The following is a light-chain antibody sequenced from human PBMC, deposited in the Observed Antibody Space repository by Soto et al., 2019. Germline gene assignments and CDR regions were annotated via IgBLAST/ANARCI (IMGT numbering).Light chain of an antibody. CDR1: QSISSW. V-gene: IGKV1-5*03. J-gene: IGKJ4*01. Sequence: DIQMTQYPSTLSASVGDRVTITCRASQSISSWLAWYQQKPGKAPKLLIYKSSSLESGVPSRVSGSGSGTYFTLTISSLQPDDFATYYCQQYNSYPLTFGGGTKVEVK. CDR2: KSS. CDR3: QQYNSYPLT.